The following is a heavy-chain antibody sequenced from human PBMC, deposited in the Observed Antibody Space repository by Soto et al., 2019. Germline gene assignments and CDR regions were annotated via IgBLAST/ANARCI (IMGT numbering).Heavy chain of an antibody. CDR2: INPSGGST. CDR1: GYTFTSYY. V-gene: IGHV1-46*01. J-gene: IGHJ4*02. D-gene: IGHD2-2*01. CDR3: ARREYQAAFDY. Sequence: QVQLVQSGAEVKKPGASVKVSCKASGYTFTSYYMHWVRQAPGQGLEWMGIINPSGGSTSYAQKFQGRVTMTRDTSTSTVYMELRSLRSEDTAVYYCARREYQAAFDYWGQGTLVTVSS.